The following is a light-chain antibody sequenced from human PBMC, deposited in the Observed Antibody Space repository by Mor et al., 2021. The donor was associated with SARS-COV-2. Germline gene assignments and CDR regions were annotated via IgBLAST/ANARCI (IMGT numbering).Light chain of an antibody. CDR3: QQYNNWPPGT. J-gene: IGKJ2*02. Sequence: PGERATLSCRASQSVSSNLAWYQQKPGQAPRLLIYGASTRATGIPARFSGSGSGTEFTLTISSLQSEDFAVYYCQQYNNWPPGTFGQGTKL. V-gene: IGKV3-15*01. CDR2: GAS. CDR1: QSVSSN.